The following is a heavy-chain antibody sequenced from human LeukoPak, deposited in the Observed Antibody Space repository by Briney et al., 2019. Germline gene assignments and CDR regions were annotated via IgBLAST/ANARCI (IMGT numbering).Heavy chain of an antibody. CDR2: ISWDGGST. CDR3: AKDSFVAEPYYYMDV. V-gene: IGHV3-43D*03. Sequence: GGSLRLSCAASGFTFDDYAMHWVRQAPGKGLEWVSLISWDGGSTYYADSVKGRFTISRDNSKNSLYLQMNSLRAEDTALYYCAKDSFVAEPYYYMDVWGKGTTVTVSS. D-gene: IGHD1-14*01. J-gene: IGHJ6*03. CDR1: GFTFDDYA.